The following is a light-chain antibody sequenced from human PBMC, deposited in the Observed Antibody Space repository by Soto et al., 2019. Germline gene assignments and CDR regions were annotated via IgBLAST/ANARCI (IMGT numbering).Light chain of an antibody. CDR3: QEYTTFSRT. CDR1: QSISSW. J-gene: IGKJ1*01. V-gene: IGKV1-5*01. Sequence: DIQMTQSPSTLSASVGDRVTITCRASQSISSWLAWYQQKPGKAPKVLIRDASTLESGVPSRFSGGGSGTEFTLTITSLQPDDFATYYCQEYTTFSRTFVQGTKV. CDR2: DAS.